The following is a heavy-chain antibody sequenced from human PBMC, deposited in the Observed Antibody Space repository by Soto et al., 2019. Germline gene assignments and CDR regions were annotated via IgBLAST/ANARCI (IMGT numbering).Heavy chain of an antibody. V-gene: IGHV3-23*01. CDR1: GFPFGTYA. D-gene: IGHD2-15*01. Sequence: EVQLLESGGGLAQPGGSLRLSCAASGFPFGTYAMSWVRQAPGAGLEWVSGISSTSSATYYGDAVQGRFTISRDNSKNTLYLPMNTLRADDTALYFCVRVETPYWFDPWGWGTLVAGSS. J-gene: IGHJ5*02. CDR3: VRVETPYWFDP. CDR2: ISSTSSAT.